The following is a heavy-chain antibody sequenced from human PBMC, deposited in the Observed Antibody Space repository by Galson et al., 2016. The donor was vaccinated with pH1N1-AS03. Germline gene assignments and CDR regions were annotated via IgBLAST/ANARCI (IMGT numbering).Heavy chain of an antibody. D-gene: IGHD6-19*01. CDR3: ARHKHFYGDYGSSGY. V-gene: IGHV5-10-1*01. Sequence: QSGAEVKKPGESLRISCKGSGYSFTAYWIDWVRQMPGKGLEWMGRIDPSDSYTTYGPSFQGHVIISADKSLTTAYLQWSSLRASDAAIYYCARHKHFYGDYGSSGYWGQGTLVTVSS. CDR2: IDPSDSYT. J-gene: IGHJ4*02. CDR1: GYSFTAYW.